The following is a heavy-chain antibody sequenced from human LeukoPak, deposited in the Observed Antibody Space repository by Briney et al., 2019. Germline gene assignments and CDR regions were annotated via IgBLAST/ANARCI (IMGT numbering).Heavy chain of an antibody. CDR2: ITPSDGST. V-gene: IGHV1-46*01. CDR1: GYTFSSYH. Sequence: ASVKVSCKASGYTFSSYHVHWVRQAPGPGLEWMGKITPSDGSTTYAQNFQDRVIMTRDTSSSTVYMQLSSLRSEDTAVYYCARDSYGSDYWGQGTLVTVSS. CDR3: ARDSYGSDY. D-gene: IGHD5-18*01. J-gene: IGHJ4*02.